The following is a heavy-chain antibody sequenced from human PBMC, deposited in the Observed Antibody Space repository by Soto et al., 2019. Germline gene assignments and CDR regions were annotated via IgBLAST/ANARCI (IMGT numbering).Heavy chain of an antibody. CDR2: IKQDGSEK. CDR3: ARDRWIYDCWSGYPSLYYFDY. J-gene: IGHJ4*02. CDR1: GFTFSSYW. V-gene: IGHV3-7*03. D-gene: IGHD3-3*01. Sequence: EVQLVESGGGWVQPGGSLRLSCAASGFTFSSYWMSWVRQAPGKGLEWVANIKQDGSEKYYVDSVKGRFTISRDNAKNSLYLQMNSLRAEDTAVYYCARDRWIYDCWSGYPSLYYFDYWGQGTLVTVSS.